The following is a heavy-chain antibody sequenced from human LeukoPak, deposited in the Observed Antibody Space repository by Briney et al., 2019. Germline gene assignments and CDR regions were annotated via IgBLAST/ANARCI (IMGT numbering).Heavy chain of an antibody. CDR3: ARGTPVDTANDY. CDR1: GGTFSSYA. CDR2: IIPILGIA. J-gene: IGHJ4*02. V-gene: IGHV1-69*04. Sequence: GASVKVSCKASGGTFSSYAISWVRQAPGQGLEWMGRIIPILGIANYAQKFQGRVTITADKSTSTAYMELSSLRSEDTAVYYCARGTPVDTANDYWGQGTLVTVSS. D-gene: IGHD5-18*01.